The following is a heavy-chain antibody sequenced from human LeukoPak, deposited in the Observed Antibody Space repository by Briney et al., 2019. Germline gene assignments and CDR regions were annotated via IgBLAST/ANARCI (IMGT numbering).Heavy chain of an antibody. CDR1: GYTFSIYG. V-gene: IGHV1-18*01. Sequence: ASVKVSCKTSGYTFSIYGISWVRQAPGQGLEWMGWISPYNGNTDYAQKLQDRVTMTTDTSTNTVYVELSSLRSEDTAVYFCAGIPVFGVVLHQEPVWGKGTTVTVSS. J-gene: IGHJ6*04. CDR3: AGIPVFGVVLHQEPV. D-gene: IGHD3-3*01. CDR2: ISPYNGNT.